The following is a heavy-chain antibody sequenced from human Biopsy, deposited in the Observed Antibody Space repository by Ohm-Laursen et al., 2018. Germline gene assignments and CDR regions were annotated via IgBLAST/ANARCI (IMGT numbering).Heavy chain of an antibody. CDR1: GFTFHTYA. V-gene: IGHV3-23*01. J-gene: IGHJ4*02. D-gene: IGHD2-2*02. CDR3: VKQWGGYNFDY. Sequence: SLRLSCAASGFTFHTYAMNWVRQAPGKGLEWVAHIDVSDYNTYYADSVRGRFTIPRDNSKQMVHLEINSLTADDTAVYYCVKQWGGYNFDYWGRGTLVTVSS. CDR2: IDVSDYNT.